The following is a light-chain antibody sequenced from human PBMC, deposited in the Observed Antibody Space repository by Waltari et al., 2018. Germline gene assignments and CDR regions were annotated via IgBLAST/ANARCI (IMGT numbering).Light chain of an antibody. V-gene: IGLV3-10*01. J-gene: IGLJ3*02. CDR2: EDI. CDR3: YSTDFSGHDRV. Sequence: SYELTQPPSVSVSPGQTARITCSGDALSKKYASWYQQKSGQAPVLVIYEDIKRPTGIPEGFSGSSSGTTATLTISGAHVDDEADYYCYSTDFSGHDRVFGGGTKLTIL. CDR1: ALSKKY.